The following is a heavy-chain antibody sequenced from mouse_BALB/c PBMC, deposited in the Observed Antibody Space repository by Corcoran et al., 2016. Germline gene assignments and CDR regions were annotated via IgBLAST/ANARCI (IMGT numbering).Heavy chain of an antibody. V-gene: IGHV9-4*02. CDR2: INTHSGVP. D-gene: IGHD2-4*01. CDR1: GYTFTTAG. Sequence: QIQLVQSGPELKKPGETVRISCKASGYTFTTAGMQWVQKMPGKGLKWIGWINTHSGVPKYAEDFKGRFAFSLETSASTAYLQISNLKNEDTATYFCARAGLRRGYYAMDYWGQGTSVTVSS. CDR3: ARAGLRRGYYAMDY. J-gene: IGHJ4*01.